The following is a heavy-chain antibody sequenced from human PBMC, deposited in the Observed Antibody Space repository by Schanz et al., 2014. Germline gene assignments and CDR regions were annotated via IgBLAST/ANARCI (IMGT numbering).Heavy chain of an antibody. CDR2: IHPNSGGT. Sequence: QVQLVQSGAEVKKPGASVKLSCKASGYTFTNYYIHWVRQAPGQGLEWMGRIHPNSGGTDYTQKFQGRVTMTRDTSITTAYMELSGLTSDDTAVYYCARGLVRYFHYWGQGTLVTVSS. CDR1: GYTFTNYY. D-gene: IGHD6-19*01. J-gene: IGHJ4*02. V-gene: IGHV1-2*06. CDR3: ARGLVRYFHY.